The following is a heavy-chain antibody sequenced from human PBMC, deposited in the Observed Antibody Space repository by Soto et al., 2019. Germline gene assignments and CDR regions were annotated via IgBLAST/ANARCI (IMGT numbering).Heavy chain of an antibody. J-gene: IGHJ6*02. CDR1: GFTFSSYG. Sequence: QVQLVESGGGVVQPGRSLRLSCAASGFTFSSYGMHWVRQAPGKGLEWMAVIWYDGSNKYYADSVKGRFTISRDNSKNTLYLQMNSLRAEDTAVYYCARVEEAGNFAFYYYYGMDVWGQGTTVTVSS. CDR2: IWYDGSNK. V-gene: IGHV3-33*01. D-gene: IGHD6-19*01. CDR3: ARVEEAGNFAFYYYYGMDV.